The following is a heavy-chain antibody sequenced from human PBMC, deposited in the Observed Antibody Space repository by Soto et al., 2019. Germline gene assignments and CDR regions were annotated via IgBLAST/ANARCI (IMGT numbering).Heavy chain of an antibody. J-gene: IGHJ6*02. D-gene: IGHD3-3*01. CDR3: ARDNILGILYGGMDV. CDR1: GCSISSGYYY. V-gene: IGHV4-30-4*01. CDR2: IYYSGST. Sequence: TRALTSAVSGCSISSGYYYWLWTSQPPGKGLEWIGYIYYSGSTYYNPSLKSRVTISVDTSKNQFSLKLSSVTAADTAVYYCARDNILGILYGGMDVWGQGTTVTVSS.